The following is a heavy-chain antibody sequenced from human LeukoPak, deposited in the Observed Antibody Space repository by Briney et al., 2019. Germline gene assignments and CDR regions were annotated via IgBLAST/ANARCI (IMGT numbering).Heavy chain of an antibody. CDR2: MNPNSGNT. CDR3: PREDTAMDGGIWNNWFDP. J-gene: IGHJ5*02. D-gene: IGHD5-18*01. V-gene: IGHV1-8*02. Sequence: ASVEVSCKASGGTFSSYTISWVRQATGQGLEWMGWMNPNSGNTGYAQKFQGRVTMTRNTSISTAYMELSSLRSEDTAVYYCPREDTAMDGGIWNNWFDPWGQGTLVTVSS. CDR1: GGTFSSYT.